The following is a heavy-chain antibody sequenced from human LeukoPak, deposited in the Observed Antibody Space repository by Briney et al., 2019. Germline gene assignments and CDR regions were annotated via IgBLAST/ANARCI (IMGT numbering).Heavy chain of an antibody. Sequence: GGSLRLSCAASGFTLSSYAMSWVRQAPGKGLEWVSAISGSGGSTYYADSVKGRFTISRDNSKNTLYLQMNSLRAEDTAVYYCAKDYPLGYCSSTSCRGWFDPWGQGTLVTVSS. CDR1: GFTLSSYA. J-gene: IGHJ5*02. D-gene: IGHD2-2*01. V-gene: IGHV3-23*01. CDR3: AKDYPLGYCSSTSCRGWFDP. CDR2: ISGSGGST.